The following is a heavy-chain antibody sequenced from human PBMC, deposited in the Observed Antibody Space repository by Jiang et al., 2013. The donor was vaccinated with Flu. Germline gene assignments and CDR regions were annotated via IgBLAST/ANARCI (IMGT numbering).Heavy chain of an antibody. CDR2: IIPILGIA. CDR3: AREVGGDNYFDY. V-gene: IGHV1-69*04. D-gene: IGHD3-3*01. J-gene: IGHJ4*02. Sequence: SGAEVKKPGSSVKVSCKASGGTFSSYTISWVRQAPGQGLEWMGRIIPILGIANYAQKFQGRVTITADKSTSTAYMELSSLRSEDTAVYYCAREVGGDNYFDYWGQGTLVTVSS. CDR1: GGTFSSYT.